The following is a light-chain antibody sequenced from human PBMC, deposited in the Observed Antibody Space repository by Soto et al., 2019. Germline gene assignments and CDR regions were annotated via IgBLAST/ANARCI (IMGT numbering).Light chain of an antibody. V-gene: IGKV3-11*01. CDR1: QSVASY. CDR3: QQRSNWPRT. Sequence: EIVLKQSPATLSLSPGERVTLSCRASQSVASYLACYQQRPGQAPRLLISDASSRATGIPARFSGSGSGTDFTLTISSLEPEDFAVYYCQQRSNWPRTFGQGTKVEIK. J-gene: IGKJ1*01. CDR2: DAS.